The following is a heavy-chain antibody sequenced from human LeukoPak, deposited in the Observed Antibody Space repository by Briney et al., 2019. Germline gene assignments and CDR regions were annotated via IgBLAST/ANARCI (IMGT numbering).Heavy chain of an antibody. CDR1: GFTFDDYA. V-gene: IGHV3-9*01. D-gene: IGHD5-18*01. CDR3: ARHLSGVTGYSYGRGIDY. J-gene: IGHJ4*02. Sequence: GGSLRLSCAASGFTFDDYAMHWVRQAPGKGLEWVSYIIWNSGSIGYADSVKGRFTISRDNAKNSLYLQMNSLRAEDTALYYCARHLSGVTGYSYGRGIDYWGQGTLVTVSS. CDR2: IIWNSGSI.